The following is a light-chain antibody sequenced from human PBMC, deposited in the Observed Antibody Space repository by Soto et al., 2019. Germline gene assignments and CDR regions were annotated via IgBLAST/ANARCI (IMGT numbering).Light chain of an antibody. CDR1: NSNIGNSY. CDR3: GTWDSGLSGFV. CDR2: ENA. Sequence: QSVLTQPPSVSAPPGQKVTISCSGSNSNIGNSYVYWYQQFPGAAPKLLMYENAKRASGIPDRFSGSKSGAAATLAITGIQTGDEADYYCGTWDSGLSGFVFGTGTKVTVL. V-gene: IGLV1-51*02. J-gene: IGLJ1*01.